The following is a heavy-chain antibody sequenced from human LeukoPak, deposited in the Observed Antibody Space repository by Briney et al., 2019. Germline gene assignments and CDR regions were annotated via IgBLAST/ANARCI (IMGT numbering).Heavy chain of an antibody. D-gene: IGHD4-17*01. Sequence: PGGSLRLSCAASGFTFSSYAMSWVRQAPGKGLEWVSAISGSGGSTYYADSVKGRFTISRDNSKNTLYLQMNRLRAEDTAVYYCAKTPHYDDGAFDIWGQGTMVTVSS. CDR2: ISGSGGST. V-gene: IGHV3-23*01. CDR1: GFTFSSYA. J-gene: IGHJ3*02. CDR3: AKTPHYDDGAFDI.